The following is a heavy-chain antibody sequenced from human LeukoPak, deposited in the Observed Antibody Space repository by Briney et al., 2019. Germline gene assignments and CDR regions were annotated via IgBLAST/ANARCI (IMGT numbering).Heavy chain of an antibody. D-gene: IGHD2-2*01. CDR1: GFTFGDYA. J-gene: IGHJ4*02. Sequence: GGSLRLSCTASGFTFGDYAMSWFRQAPGKGLEWVGFIRSKAYGGTTEYAASVKGRFTISRDDSKSIAYLQMNSLKTEDTAVYYCTRAPYCSSTSCYHFDYWGQGTLVTVSS. V-gene: IGHV3-49*03. CDR2: IRSKAYGGTT. CDR3: TRAPYCSSTSCYHFDY.